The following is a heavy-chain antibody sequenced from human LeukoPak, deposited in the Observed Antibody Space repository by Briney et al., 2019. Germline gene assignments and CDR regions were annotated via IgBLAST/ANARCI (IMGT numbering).Heavy chain of an antibody. CDR3: ARSITMVRAQDV. Sequence: ASVKVSCKASGCTFTGYYMHWVRQAPGQGLEWMGWINPNSGGTNYAQKFQGRVTMTRDTSISTAYMELSRLRSDDTAVYYCARSITMVRAQDVWGQGTTVTVSS. CDR2: INPNSGGT. CDR1: GCTFTGYY. V-gene: IGHV1-2*02. J-gene: IGHJ6*02. D-gene: IGHD3-10*01.